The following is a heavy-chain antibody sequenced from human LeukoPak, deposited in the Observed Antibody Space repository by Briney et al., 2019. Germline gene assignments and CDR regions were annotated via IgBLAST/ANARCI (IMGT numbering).Heavy chain of an antibody. Sequence: ASVKVSCKASVYTFTGYYMHWVRQSPGQGLEWMGWINPNSGGTNYAQKFQGRVTMTRDTSISTAYMELSSLRSEDTAVYYCATDGGRSIAAAWGQGTLVTVSS. CDR3: ATDGGRSIAAA. V-gene: IGHV1-2*02. D-gene: IGHD6-13*01. CDR2: INPNSGGT. J-gene: IGHJ5*02. CDR1: VYTFTGYY.